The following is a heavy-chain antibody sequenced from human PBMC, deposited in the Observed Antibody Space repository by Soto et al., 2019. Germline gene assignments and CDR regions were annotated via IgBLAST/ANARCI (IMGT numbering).Heavy chain of an antibody. CDR1: GFTFSSYE. V-gene: IGHV3-48*03. CDR3: ARDPLDILTGYTTTDYFDY. J-gene: IGHJ4*02. Sequence: PGESLKISCAASGFTFSSYEMNWVRQAPGKGLEWVSYISSSGSTIYYADSVKGRFTISRDNAKNSLYLQMNSLRAEDTAVYYCARDPLDILTGYTTTDYFDYWGQGTLVTV. CDR2: ISSSGSTI. D-gene: IGHD3-9*01.